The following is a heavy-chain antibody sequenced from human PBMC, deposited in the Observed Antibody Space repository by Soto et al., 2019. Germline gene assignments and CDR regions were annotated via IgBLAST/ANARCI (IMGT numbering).Heavy chain of an antibody. CDR2: ISSTTI. J-gene: IGHJ5*02. Sequence: PRGSLRLSCAASVFLFSDHYMSWIRHSPGKGPEWISYISSTTIYYADSVRGRFTVSRDNAKNSLHLQMNSLRVDDTAVYFCARDTTMRAYFHFDPWGQGTLVTVSS. CDR1: VFLFSDHY. V-gene: IGHV3-11*01. CDR3: ARDTTMRAYFHFDP. D-gene: IGHD2-21*01.